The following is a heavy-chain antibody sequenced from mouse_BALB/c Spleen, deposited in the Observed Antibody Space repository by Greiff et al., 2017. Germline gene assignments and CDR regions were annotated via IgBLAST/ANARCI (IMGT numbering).Heavy chain of an antibody. CDR1: GYTFTSYT. J-gene: IGHJ2*01. Sequence: VQLQQSAADLARPGASVKMSCKASGYTFTSYTMHWVKQRPGQGLEWIGYINPSSGYTEYNQKFKDKTTLTADKSTSTAYMQLSSLTSEDFAVYYCARTDRYDPYCFAYWGQGTTLTVSS. D-gene: IGHD2-14*01. V-gene: IGHV1-4*02. CDR2: INPSSGYT. CDR3: ARTDRYDPYCFAY.